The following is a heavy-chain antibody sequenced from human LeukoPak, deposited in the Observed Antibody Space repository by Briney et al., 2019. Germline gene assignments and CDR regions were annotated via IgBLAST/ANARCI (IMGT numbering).Heavy chain of an antibody. V-gene: IGHV3-30*02. CDR1: GFTFSNYG. CDR2: IRYDGSNK. Sequence: QSGGSLRLSCAASGFTFSNYGMHWVRQSPGKGLEWVTFIRYDGSNKDYADSVTGRFTISRDNSKNTLNLQMNSLRAEDTAVYYCAKGYDWGIDYWGQGTLVTVSS. D-gene: IGHD1-20*01. CDR3: AKGYDWGIDY. J-gene: IGHJ4*02.